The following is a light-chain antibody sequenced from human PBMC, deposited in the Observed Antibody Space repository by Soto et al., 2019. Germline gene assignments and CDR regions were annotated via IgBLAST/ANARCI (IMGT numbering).Light chain of an antibody. V-gene: IGLV1-44*01. CDR3: AAWDYSLNVYV. CDR1: SSNIGSNI. CDR2: SNN. Sequence: QAVVTQPPSASGTPGQRVTISCSGSSSNIGSNIVNWYQQLPGTAPKLLIYSNNQRPLGVPDRFSGSKSGTSASLAISGLQSEDEADYYCAAWDYSLNVYVFGTGTKLTVL. J-gene: IGLJ1*01.